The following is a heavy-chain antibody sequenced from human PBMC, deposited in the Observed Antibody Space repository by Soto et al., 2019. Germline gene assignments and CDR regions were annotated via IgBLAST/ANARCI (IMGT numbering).Heavy chain of an antibody. Sequence: QVQLQESGPGLVMPSETLSLTCTVSGGSIDTYYWSWIRQSPGEGLEWIGYIYYTGSTNYNPSLTSRVTISVDTAKIQVSLQLSSVTAADTAVYYCARLGRRGTKPSYFDYWGQGTLVTVSS. CDR2: IYYTGST. V-gene: IGHV4-59*08. CDR3: ARLGRRGTKPSYFDY. J-gene: IGHJ4*02. CDR1: GGSIDTYY. D-gene: IGHD3-16*01.